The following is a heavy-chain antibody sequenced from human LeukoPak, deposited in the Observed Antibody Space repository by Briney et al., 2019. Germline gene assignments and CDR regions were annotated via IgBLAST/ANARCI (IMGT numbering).Heavy chain of an antibody. J-gene: IGHJ4*02. CDR1: GGSISRGGYY. V-gene: IGHV4-31*03. CDR2: IYYSGST. Sequence: SETLSLTCTVSGGSISRGGYYGSWIRQHPGKGLEWIGYIYYSGSTYYNPSLKSRVTLSVDTSKNQFSLKLSSVTAADTAVYYCGRGRGVIIDYWGQGTLVTVSS. CDR3: GRGRGVIIDY. D-gene: IGHD3-10*01.